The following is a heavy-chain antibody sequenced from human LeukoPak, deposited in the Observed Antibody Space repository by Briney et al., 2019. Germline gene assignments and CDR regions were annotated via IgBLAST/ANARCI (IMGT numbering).Heavy chain of an antibody. Sequence: QPGGSLRLSCAASGFTFSSYGMSWVRQAPGKGLEWVSAISGSGGSTYYADSVKGRFTISRDDSKNTLYLQMNSLRAEDTAVYYCARARIENDYWGQGTLVTVSS. D-gene: IGHD2-15*01. V-gene: IGHV3-23*01. CDR3: ARARIENDY. J-gene: IGHJ4*02. CDR2: ISGSGGST. CDR1: GFTFSSYG.